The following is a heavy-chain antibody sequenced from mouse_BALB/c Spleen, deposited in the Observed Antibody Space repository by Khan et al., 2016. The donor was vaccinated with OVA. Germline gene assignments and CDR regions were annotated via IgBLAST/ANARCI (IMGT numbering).Heavy chain of an antibody. CDR1: GYTFTTYT. CDR2: INPSNGYT. D-gene: IGHD2-14*01. Sequence: QMQLEESGAELARPGASVKMSCKASGYTFTTYTMHWVKQRPGQGLEWIGYINPSNGYTNYNQKFKDKSTLTADKSSSTAYMQLSSLTSDYSAVYYCARGGAYYRSDGWLSYWGQGTLVTVSA. J-gene: IGHJ3*01. V-gene: IGHV1-4*01. CDR3: ARGGAYYRSDGWLSY.